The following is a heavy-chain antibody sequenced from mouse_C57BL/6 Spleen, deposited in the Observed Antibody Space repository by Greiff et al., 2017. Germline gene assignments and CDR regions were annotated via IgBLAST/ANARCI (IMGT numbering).Heavy chain of an antibody. CDR3: ARQGDYDGGAWFAY. V-gene: IGHV5-17*01. CDR1: GFTFSDYG. CDR2: ISSGSSTI. J-gene: IGHJ3*01. D-gene: IGHD2-4*01. Sequence: EVHLVESGGGLVKPGGSLKLSCAASGFTFSDYGMHWVRQAPEKGLEWVAYISSGSSTIYYADTVKGRFTISRDNAKNTLFLQMTSLRSEDTAMYYCARQGDYDGGAWFAYWGQGTLVTVSA.